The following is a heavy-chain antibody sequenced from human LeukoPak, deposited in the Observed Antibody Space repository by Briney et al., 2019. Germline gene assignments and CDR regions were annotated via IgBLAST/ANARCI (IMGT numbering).Heavy chain of an antibody. Sequence: SETLSLTCAVYGGSFSGYYWSWIRQPPGKGLEWIGEINHNGSTNYNPSLKSRVTISVDTSKNQFSLKLSSVTAADTAVYYCARGKVEDYYDSSGYYDHYYYGMDVWGQGTTVTVSS. V-gene: IGHV4-34*01. CDR1: GGSFSGYY. CDR3: ARGKVEDYYDSSGYYDHYYYGMDV. J-gene: IGHJ6*02. D-gene: IGHD3-22*01. CDR2: INHNGST.